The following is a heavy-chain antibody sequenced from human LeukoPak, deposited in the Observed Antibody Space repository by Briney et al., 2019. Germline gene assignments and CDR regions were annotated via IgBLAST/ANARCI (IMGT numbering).Heavy chain of an antibody. Sequence: PSETLSLTCTVSGGPISSYYWSWIRQPTGMGLEWIGYMYYSGYTNYNPSLKSRVTTSVDMSKSQFSLKLSSVTAADTAVYYCARYSYSSGFDYWGQGTLVTVSS. V-gene: IGHV4-59*01. D-gene: IGHD6-19*01. J-gene: IGHJ4*02. CDR2: MYYSGYT. CDR3: ARYSYSSGFDY. CDR1: GGPISSYY.